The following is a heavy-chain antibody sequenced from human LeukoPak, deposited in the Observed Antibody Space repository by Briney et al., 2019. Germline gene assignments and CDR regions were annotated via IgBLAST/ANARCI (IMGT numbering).Heavy chain of an antibody. J-gene: IGHJ5*02. D-gene: IGHD1-1*01. CDR2: MYYSGSP. V-gene: IGHV4-39*01. CDR3: AGAPGYRSPFDP. CDR1: GDSISSGSYY. Sequence: SETLSLTCTVSGDSISSGSYYWVWVRQPPGKGLEWIGTMYYSGSPYYNPSLKIRVTISVDMSKNQFSLKLSSVTAADTAVYYCAGAPGYRSPFDPWGQGTLVTVSS.